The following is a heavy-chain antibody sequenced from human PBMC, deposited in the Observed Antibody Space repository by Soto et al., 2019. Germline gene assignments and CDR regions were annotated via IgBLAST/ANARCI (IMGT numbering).Heavy chain of an antibody. CDR1: GYSFITYW. CDR2: IYPGDSDT. V-gene: IGHV5-51*01. CDR3: ARHTSGVDS. J-gene: IGHJ4*02. Sequence: RGESLKISCKDSGYSFITYWIGWVRQMPGKGLEWMGIIYPGDSDTRYSPSFQGQVTISADKSINTAYLQWSSLKASDTAMYYCARHTSGVDSWGQGTLVTVSS. D-gene: IGHD3-10*01.